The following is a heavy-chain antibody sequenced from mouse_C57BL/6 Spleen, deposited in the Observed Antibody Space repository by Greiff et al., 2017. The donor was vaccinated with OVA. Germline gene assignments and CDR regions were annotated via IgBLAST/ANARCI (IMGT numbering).Heavy chain of an antibody. J-gene: IGHJ2*01. CDR3: ARSVTTVVAKGYYFDY. V-gene: IGHV1-80*01. CDR2: IYPGDGDT. Sequence: VKVVESGAELVKPGASVKISCKASGYAFSSYWMNWVKQRPGKGLEWIGQIYPGDGDTNYNGKFKGKATLTADKSSSTAYMQLSSLTSEDSAVYFCARSVTTVVAKGYYFDYWGQGTTLTVSS. D-gene: IGHD1-1*01. CDR1: GYAFSSYW.